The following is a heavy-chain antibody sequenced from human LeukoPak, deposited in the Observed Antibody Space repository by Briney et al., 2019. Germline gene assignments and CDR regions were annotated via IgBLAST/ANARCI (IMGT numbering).Heavy chain of an antibody. J-gene: IGHJ4*02. V-gene: IGHV3-48*03. D-gene: IGHD2-21*01. Sequence: GGSLRLSCAASGFSFKNYEMNWVRQAPGEGLEWISYINNGGSVTYYADSVKGRFTISRDDARNSLYLQINRLRAEDTAFYYCARDSGFCVDSTCHHFGSWGQGTLVTVSS. CDR3: ARDSGFCVDSTCHHFGS. CDR2: INNGGSVT. CDR1: GFSFKNYE.